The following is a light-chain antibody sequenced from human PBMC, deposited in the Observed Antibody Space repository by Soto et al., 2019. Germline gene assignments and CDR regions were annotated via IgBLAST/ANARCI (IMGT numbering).Light chain of an antibody. V-gene: IGKV3-20*01. CDR3: QQYGSSPT. CDR1: QSVSSY. Sequence: IVLQHSQVPLSLSSGERASLGCRASQSVSSYLAWYQQKPGQAPRLLIYGASSRATGIPDRFSGSGSGTDFTLTISRLEPEDFAVYYCQQYGSSPTFGQGTKVAIK. CDR2: GAS. J-gene: IGKJ1*01.